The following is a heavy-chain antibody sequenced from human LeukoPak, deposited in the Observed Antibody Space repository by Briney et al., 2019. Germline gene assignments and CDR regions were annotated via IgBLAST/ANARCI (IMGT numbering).Heavy chain of an antibody. CDR3: ARAYSSSWYWNWFDP. CDR2: IYPTRST. V-gene: IGHV4-38-2*02. J-gene: IGHJ5*02. Sequence: PSETLSLTCTVSGYSISSGYYWGWIRQPPGQGLEWIGNIYPTRSTYYNPSLKSRVTISVDTSKNQFSLKVSSVSAADTAVYYCARAYSSSWYWNWFDPWGQGTLVTVSS. D-gene: IGHD6-13*01. CDR1: GYSISSGYY.